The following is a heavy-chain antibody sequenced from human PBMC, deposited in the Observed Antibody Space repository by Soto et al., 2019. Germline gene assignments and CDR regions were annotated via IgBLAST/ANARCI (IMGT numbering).Heavy chain of an antibody. D-gene: IGHD3-10*01. Sequence: SETLSLTCTVSGGSISSSSYYWGWIRQPPGKGLEWIGSIYYSGSTYYNPSLKSRVTISVDTSKNQFSLKLSSVTAADTAVYYCARLRTMVRGVISTLDYWGQGTLVTVSS. CDR3: ARLRTMVRGVISTLDY. CDR2: IYYSGST. CDR1: GGSISSSSYY. V-gene: IGHV4-39*01. J-gene: IGHJ4*02.